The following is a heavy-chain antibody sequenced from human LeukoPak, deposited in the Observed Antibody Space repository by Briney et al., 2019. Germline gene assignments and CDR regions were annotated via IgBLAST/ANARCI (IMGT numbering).Heavy chain of an antibody. V-gene: IGHV3-11*04. Sequence: GGSLRLSCAASGFTFSDYYMSWIRQAPGKGLEWVSYISSSGSTIYYADSVKGRFTISRDNAKNSLYLQMNSLRAEDTAVYYCARSPFTAPSDYYYYYYMDVWGKGTTVTVSS. J-gene: IGHJ6*03. CDR2: ISSSGSTI. CDR1: GFTFSDYY. D-gene: IGHD3-16*01. CDR3: ARSPFTAPSDYYYYYYMDV.